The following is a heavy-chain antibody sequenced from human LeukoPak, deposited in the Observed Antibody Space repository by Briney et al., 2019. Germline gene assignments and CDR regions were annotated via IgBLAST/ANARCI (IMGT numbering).Heavy chain of an antibody. D-gene: IGHD3-22*01. CDR1: GYTFTSYW. J-gene: IGHJ4*02. V-gene: IGHV5-51*01. Sequence: GESLKISCKGSGYTFTSYWIGWVRQMPGKSLEWMGIIYPGDSDTRYSPSFQGQVTISADKSISTAYLQWSSLEASDTSMYYCARAYYYDSSGYYKYWGQGTLVTVSS. CDR2: IYPGDSDT. CDR3: ARAYYYDSSGYYKY.